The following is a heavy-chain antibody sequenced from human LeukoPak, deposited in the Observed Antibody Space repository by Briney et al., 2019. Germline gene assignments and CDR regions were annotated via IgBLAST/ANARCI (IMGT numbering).Heavy chain of an antibody. D-gene: IGHD3-10*02. Sequence: GGSLRLSCAASGFTFDDYAMHWVRQAPGKGLEWVSGISWNSGSIGYADSVKGRFTISRDNAKNSLYLQMNSLRAEDTAVYYCAELGVTMIGGVWGKGTTVTISS. J-gene: IGHJ6*04. CDR3: AELGVTMIGGV. V-gene: IGHV3-9*01. CDR2: ISWNSGSI. CDR1: GFTFDDYA.